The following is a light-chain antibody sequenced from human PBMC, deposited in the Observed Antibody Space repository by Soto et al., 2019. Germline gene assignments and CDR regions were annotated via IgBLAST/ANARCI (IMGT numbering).Light chain of an antibody. V-gene: IGKV1-12*01. CDR1: QDIKNC. Sequence: DVEMTQSPSSVSASVGDRVTITCRASQDIKNCLAWHQQKPGKAPTLLIYSTSNSQSGVPSRFSCSGSGTDFTLTISSLHPEDFATYYCQQTNCFPRTFGQGTKLEIK. CDR2: STS. J-gene: IGKJ2*01. CDR3: QQTNCFPRT.